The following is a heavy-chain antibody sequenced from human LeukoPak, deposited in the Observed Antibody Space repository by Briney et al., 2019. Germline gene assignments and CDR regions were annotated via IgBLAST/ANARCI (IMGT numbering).Heavy chain of an antibody. Sequence: SQTLSLTCTVSGGSISSGSYYWSWIRQPAGKGLEWIGRIYTSGSTNYNPSLKSRVTISVGTSKNQFSLKLSSVTAADTAVYYCAREIVVVVAATWFDPWGQGTLVTVSS. CDR1: GGSISSGSYY. V-gene: IGHV4-61*02. D-gene: IGHD2-15*01. J-gene: IGHJ5*02. CDR3: AREIVVVVAATWFDP. CDR2: IYTSGST.